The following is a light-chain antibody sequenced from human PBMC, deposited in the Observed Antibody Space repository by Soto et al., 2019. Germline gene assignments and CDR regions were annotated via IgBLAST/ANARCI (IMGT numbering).Light chain of an antibody. CDR3: QQYNNWPLT. V-gene: IGKV1-5*03. Sequence: DIQMTQSPSTLSGSVGDRVTIPCRASQTISSWLAWYQQKPGKAPKLLISKASTLKSGVPSRFSGSGSGTEFTLTISSLQSEDFAVYYCQQYNNWPLTFGQGTKVDIK. J-gene: IGKJ1*01. CDR2: KAS. CDR1: QTISSW.